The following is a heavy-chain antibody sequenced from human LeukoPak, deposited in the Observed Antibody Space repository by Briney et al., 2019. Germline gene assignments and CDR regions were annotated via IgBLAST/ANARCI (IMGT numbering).Heavy chain of an antibody. V-gene: IGHV4-39*01. J-gene: IGHJ6*02. CDR1: GGSISSSSYY. CDR2: IYYSGST. D-gene: IGHD6-13*01. Sequence: SETLSLTCTVSGGSISSSSYYWGWIRQPPGKGLEWIGSIYYSGSTYYNPSLKSRVTISVDTSKNQFSLKLSSVTAADTAVYYCARLRQQLGYGMDVWGQGTTVIVPS. CDR3: ARLRQQLGYGMDV.